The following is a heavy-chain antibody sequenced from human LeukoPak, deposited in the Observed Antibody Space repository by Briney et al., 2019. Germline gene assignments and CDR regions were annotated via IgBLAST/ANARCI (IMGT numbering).Heavy chain of an antibody. CDR3: ARMYYDFWSGYYDY. CDR1: GFTFSSYA. CDR2: ISSNGGST. V-gene: IGHV3-64*01. Sequence: PGGPLRLSCAASGFTFSSYAMHWVRQAPGKGLEYVSAISSNGGSTYYANSVKGRFTISRDNSKNTLYLQMGSLRAEDMAVYYCARMYYDFWSGYYDYWGQGTLVTVSS. J-gene: IGHJ4*02. D-gene: IGHD3-3*01.